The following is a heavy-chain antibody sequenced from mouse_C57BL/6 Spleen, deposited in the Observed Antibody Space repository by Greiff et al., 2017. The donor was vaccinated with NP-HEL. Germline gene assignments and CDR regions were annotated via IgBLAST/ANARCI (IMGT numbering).Heavy chain of an antibody. D-gene: IGHD1-1*01. V-gene: IGHV1-69*01. J-gene: IGHJ3*01. CDR2: IDPSDSYT. CDR3: ARGGGSSYRFAY. CDR1: GYTFTSYW. Sequence: QVQLKESGAELVMPGASVKLSCKASGYTFTSYWMHWVKQRPGQGLEWIGEIDPSDSYTNYNQNFKGKSTLTVDKSSSTAYMQLSSLTSEDSAVYYCARGGGSSYRFAYWGQGTLVTVSA.